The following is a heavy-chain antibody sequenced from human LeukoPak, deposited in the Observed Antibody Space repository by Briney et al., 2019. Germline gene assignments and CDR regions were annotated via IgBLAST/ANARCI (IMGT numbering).Heavy chain of an antibody. CDR1: GGSISSYY. CDR3: ARRFAYGDYGNWFDP. D-gene: IGHD4-17*01. J-gene: IGHJ5*02. CDR2: IYYSGST. V-gene: IGHV4-59*08. Sequence: SETLSLTCTVSGGSISSYYWSWIRQPPGKGLEWIGYIYYSGSTNYNPSLKSRVTISVDTSKNQFSLKLSSVTAADTAVYYCARRFAYGDYGNWFDPWGQGTLVTVSS.